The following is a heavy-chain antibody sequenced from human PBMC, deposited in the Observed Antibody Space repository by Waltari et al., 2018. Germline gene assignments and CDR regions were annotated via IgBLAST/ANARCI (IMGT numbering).Heavy chain of an antibody. CDR1: GFIFGSRS. V-gene: IGHV3-30*01. J-gene: IGHJ4*02. Sequence: QVQLMESGGGVVQPGQSLRLSCAVSGFIFGSRSMLWVRQVPGKGPEWLAVMSHDGSATFYAASVRGRFTISRDNSKNILYLQMNNLRIEDSALYYCARDPDEYGSPSPTFESWGQGTLVTVSS. D-gene: IGHD6-13*01. CDR2: MSHDGSAT. CDR3: ARDPDEYGSPSPTFES.